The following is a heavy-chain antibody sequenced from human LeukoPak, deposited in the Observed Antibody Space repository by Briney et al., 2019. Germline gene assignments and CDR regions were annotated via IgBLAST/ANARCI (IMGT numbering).Heavy chain of an antibody. CDR2: IYHSGST. CDR3: ARLAAAAGTNYWYFDL. CDR1: GGSISSSNW. V-gene: IGHV4-4*02. Sequence: SETLSLTCAVSGGSISSSNWWSWVRQPPGKGLEWIGEIYHSGSTNYNPSLKSRFTISLDKSKNQFSLKLSSVTAADTAVYYCARLAAAAGTNYWYFDLWGRGTLVTVSS. D-gene: IGHD6-13*01. J-gene: IGHJ2*01.